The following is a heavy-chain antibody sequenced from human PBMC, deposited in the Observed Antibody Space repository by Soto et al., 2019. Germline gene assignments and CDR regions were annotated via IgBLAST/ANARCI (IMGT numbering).Heavy chain of an antibody. CDR2: IKQDGSEK. Sequence: XGSLIVSCVPSAFTFSSYWMSWVRQAPGKGLEWVANIKQDGSEKYYVDSVKGRFTISRDNAKNSLYLQMNSLRAEDTAVYYCARGGGLWGSYRFSSPTNWFDHWGQGYLVTVSS. CDR3: ARGGGLWGSYRFSSPTNWFDH. CDR1: AFTFSSYW. V-gene: IGHV3-7*01. J-gene: IGHJ5*02. D-gene: IGHD3-16*02.